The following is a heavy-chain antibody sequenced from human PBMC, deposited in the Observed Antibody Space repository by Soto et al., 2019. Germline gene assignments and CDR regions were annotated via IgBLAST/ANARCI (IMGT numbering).Heavy chain of an antibody. CDR1: GGSISSYY. J-gene: IGHJ4*02. CDR3: ARHYCSSTSCYEDERAFDY. D-gene: IGHD2-2*01. Sequence: SEPLSLPCTVSGGSISSYYWSWIRQPPGKGLEWIGYIYYSGSTNYNPSLKSRVTISVDTSKNQFSLKLSSVTAADTAVYYCARHYCSSTSCYEDERAFDYWGQGTLVTVSS. CDR2: IYYSGST. V-gene: IGHV4-59*08.